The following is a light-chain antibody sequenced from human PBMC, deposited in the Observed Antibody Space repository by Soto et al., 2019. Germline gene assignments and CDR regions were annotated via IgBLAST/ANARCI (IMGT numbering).Light chain of an antibody. V-gene: IGKV3-20*01. Sequence: EILVTQSPGKLSLAAGESATLSCGASQTLSNSFIAWYQQKPGQAPRLLIYDTSSRATGVPDRYSASGTGTDFTLTISRLEPEDVAVLFCQQYGASEIIFRQGTRLEIK. J-gene: IGKJ5*01. CDR3: QQYGASEII. CDR1: QTLSNSF. CDR2: DTS.